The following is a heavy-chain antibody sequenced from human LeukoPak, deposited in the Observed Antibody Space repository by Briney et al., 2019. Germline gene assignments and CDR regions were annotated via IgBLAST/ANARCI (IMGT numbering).Heavy chain of an antibody. CDR3: ARGTPAWYPSGYYFDY. CDR2: IRYDGSNK. D-gene: IGHD6-13*01. Sequence: GRSLRLSCAASGFTFSSYGMHWVRQAPGKGLEWVAFIRYDGSNKYYADSVKGRFTISRDNSKNTLYLQMNSLRAEDTAVYYCARGTPAWYPSGYYFDYWGREPWSPSPQ. V-gene: IGHV3-30*02. CDR1: GFTFSSYG. J-gene: IGHJ4*02.